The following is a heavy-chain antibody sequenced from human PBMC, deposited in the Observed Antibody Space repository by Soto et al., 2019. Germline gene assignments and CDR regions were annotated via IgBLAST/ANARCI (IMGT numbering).Heavy chain of an antibody. J-gene: IGHJ5*02. CDR2: IHYSGST. V-gene: IGHV4-30-2*01. Sequence: SETLSLTCAVSGGTISSGGFSWSWIRQPPGKGLEWIGYIHYSGSTYYNPSLKSRVAISVDRSKTQFSLKLSSVTAADTAVYYCARGGGTIRGVVVGYVDPWGQGTPVTVSS. D-gene: IGHD3-10*01. CDR3: ARGGGTIRGVVVGYVDP. CDR1: GGTISSGGFS.